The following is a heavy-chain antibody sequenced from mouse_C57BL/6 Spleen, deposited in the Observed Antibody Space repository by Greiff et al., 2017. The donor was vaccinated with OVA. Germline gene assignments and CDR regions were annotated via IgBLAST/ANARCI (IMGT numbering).Heavy chain of an antibody. D-gene: IGHD2-3*01. J-gene: IGHJ2*01. CDR3: ARIDCDGRSYFDY. Sequence: QVQLQQSGAELVKPGASVTMSCKASGYTFTSYWITWVKQRPGHGLEWIGDIYPGSGSTNYNEKFKSKATLTVDTSSSTAYMQLRSLTSEDSTVSYYARIDCDGRSYFDYWGQGTTLTVSS. CDR1: GYTFTSYW. V-gene: IGHV1-55*01. CDR2: IYPGSGST.